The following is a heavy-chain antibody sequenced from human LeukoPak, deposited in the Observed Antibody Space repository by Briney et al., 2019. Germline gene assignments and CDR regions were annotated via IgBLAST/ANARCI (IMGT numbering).Heavy chain of an antibody. CDR3: ARDPGSAFGGVIVKVNYYYMDV. Sequence: GGSLRLSCAASGFTFSGYWMSWVRQAPGKGLEWVANIKQDGREKYYVDSVEGRFTISRDNAKNSLYLQMNSLSGEDTAVYYCARDPGSAFGGVIVKVNYYYMDVWGKGTTVTVSS. D-gene: IGHD3-16*02. V-gene: IGHV3-7*01. CDR1: GFTFSGYW. CDR2: IKQDGREK. J-gene: IGHJ6*03.